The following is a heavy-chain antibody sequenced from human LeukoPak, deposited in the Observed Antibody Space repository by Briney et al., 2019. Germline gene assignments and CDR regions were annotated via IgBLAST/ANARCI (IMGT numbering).Heavy chain of an antibody. CDR1: GGSISSYY. D-gene: IGHD3-9*01. CDR3: ARSDYDILTGPPDY. J-gene: IGHJ4*02. V-gene: IGHV4-59*01. Sequence: PSETLSLTCTVSGGSISSYYWSWLRQPPGKGLEWIGYIYYSGSTNYNPSLKSRVTISVDTSKNQFSLKLSSVTAADTAVYYCARSDYDILTGPPDYWGQGTLVTVSS. CDR2: IYYSGST.